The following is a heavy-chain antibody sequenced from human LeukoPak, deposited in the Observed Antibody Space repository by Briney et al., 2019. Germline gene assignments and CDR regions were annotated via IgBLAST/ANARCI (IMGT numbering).Heavy chain of an antibody. CDR3: ARAPYDYVWGSYRQGSYFDY. D-gene: IGHD3-16*02. V-gene: IGHV4-30-4*08. CDR2: IYYSGST. J-gene: IGHJ4*02. CDR1: GGSISSGDYY. Sequence: SQTLSLTCTVSGGSISSGDYYWSWIRQPPGKGLEWIGYIYYSGSTYYNPSLKSRVTISVDTSKNQFSLKLSSVTAADTAVYYCARAPYDYVWGSYRQGSYFDYWGQGTLVTVSS.